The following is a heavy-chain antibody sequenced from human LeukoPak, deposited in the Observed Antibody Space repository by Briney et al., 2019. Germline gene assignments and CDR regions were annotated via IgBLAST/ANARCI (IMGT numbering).Heavy chain of an antibody. D-gene: IGHD3-22*01. CDR3: AKGRDSSGYYYDY. CDR1: GFTFSSYA. Sequence: GGSLRLSCAASGFTFSSYAMSWVRQAPGKGLEWVSAISGSGGSTYYADSVKGRFNISRDNSKNTLYLQMNSLRAEDTAVYYCAKGRDSSGYYYDYWGQGTLVTVSS. J-gene: IGHJ4*02. CDR2: ISGSGGST. V-gene: IGHV3-23*01.